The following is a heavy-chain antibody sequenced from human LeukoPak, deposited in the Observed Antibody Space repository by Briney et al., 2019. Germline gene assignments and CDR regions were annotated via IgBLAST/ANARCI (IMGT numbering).Heavy chain of an antibody. V-gene: IGHV5-10-1*01. J-gene: IGHJ6*02. CDR3: ARQVVVVPAAISNYYYGMDV. D-gene: IGHD2-2*01. CDR2: IDPSDSYT. CDR1: GYSFTSYW. Sequence: EESLRISCKGSGYSFTSYWISWVRQMPGKGLEWMGRIDPSDSYTNYSPSFQGHVTISADKSISTAYLQWSSLKASDTAMYYCARQVVVVPAAISNYYYGMDVWGQGTTVTVSS.